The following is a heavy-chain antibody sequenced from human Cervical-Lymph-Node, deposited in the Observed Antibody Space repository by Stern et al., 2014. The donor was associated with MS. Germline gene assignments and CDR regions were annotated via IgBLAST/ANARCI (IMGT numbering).Heavy chain of an antibody. Sequence: VQLVESGGGVVQPGRSLRLSCAASGFTFSSYGMHWVRQAPGKGLEWVAVISYDGGNKYYADSVKGRFTISRDNSKNTLYLQMNSLRAEDTAVYYCAKDSRDYYDILTGTFYGMDVWGQGTTVTVSS. J-gene: IGHJ6*02. CDR3: AKDSRDYYDILTGTFYGMDV. CDR1: GFTFSSYG. D-gene: IGHD3-9*01. V-gene: IGHV3-30*18. CDR2: ISYDGGNK.